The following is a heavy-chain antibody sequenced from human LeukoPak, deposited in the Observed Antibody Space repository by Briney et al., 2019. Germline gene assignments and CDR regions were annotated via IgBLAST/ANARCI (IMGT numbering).Heavy chain of an antibody. CDR3: ARATHTAMVPYYYYYYGMDV. D-gene: IGHD5-18*01. J-gene: IGHJ6*02. CDR2: IIPIFGTA. Sequence: SVRVSCKASGGTFSSYAISWVRQAPGQGLEWMGGIIPIFGTANYAQKFQGRVTITADESTSTAYMELSSLRSEDTAVYYCARATHTAMVPYYYYYYGMDVWGQGTTVTVSS. CDR1: GGTFSSYA. V-gene: IGHV1-69*01.